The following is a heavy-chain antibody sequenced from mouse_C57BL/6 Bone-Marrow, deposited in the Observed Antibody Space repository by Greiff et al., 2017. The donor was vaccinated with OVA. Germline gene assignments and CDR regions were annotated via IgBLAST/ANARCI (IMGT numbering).Heavy chain of an antibody. Sequence: QVQLQQPGTELVKPGASVKLSCKASGYTFTSYWMHWVKQRPGQGLEWIGNIKPSNGGTNYNEKFKSKATLTVDKSSSTAYMQLSSLTSEDSAVYYCARSSSYYGSSYWYFDVWGTGTTVTVSS. V-gene: IGHV1-53*01. D-gene: IGHD1-1*01. CDR3: ARSSSYYGSSYWYFDV. CDR1: GYTFTSYW. J-gene: IGHJ1*03. CDR2: IKPSNGGT.